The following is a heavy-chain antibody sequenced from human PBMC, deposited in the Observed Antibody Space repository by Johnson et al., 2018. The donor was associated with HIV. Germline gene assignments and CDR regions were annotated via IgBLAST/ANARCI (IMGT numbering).Heavy chain of an antibody. CDR1: GFTFSSYA. CDR3: ARGGSSTSLDAFDI. Sequence: QVQLVESGGGVVQPGRYLRLSCAASGFTFSSYAMHWVRQAPGKGLEWVAVISYDGSNKYYADSVKGRFTISRDNYKNTLYLQMNSLRAEDTAVYYCARGGSSTSLDAFDIWGQGTMVTVSS. J-gene: IGHJ3*02. CDR2: ISYDGSNK. V-gene: IGHV3-30*03. D-gene: IGHD2-2*01.